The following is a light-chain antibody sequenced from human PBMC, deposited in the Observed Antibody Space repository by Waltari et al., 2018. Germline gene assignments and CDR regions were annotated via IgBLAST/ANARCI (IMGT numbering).Light chain of an antibody. CDR2: LVS. J-gene: IGKJ2*01. CDR1: QSLLHSNGYNY. CDR3: MQALQTPPYT. V-gene: IGKV2-28*01. Sequence: DIVMTQSPLSLPVTPGEPASISCRSSQSLLHSNGYNYLDWYVQKPGQSPQLLIYLVSYRAAGVPDRFSGSGSGTDFTLKISRVEAEDVGVYYCMQALQTPPYTFGQGTKLEIK.